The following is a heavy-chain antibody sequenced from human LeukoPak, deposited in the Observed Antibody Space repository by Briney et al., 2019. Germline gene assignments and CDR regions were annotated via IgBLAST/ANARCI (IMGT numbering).Heavy chain of an antibody. D-gene: IGHD3-10*01. V-gene: IGHV4-4*07. CDR2: IYTSGST. J-gene: IGHJ6*03. CDR3: AGNPGYGAGTYAGTYYYTDV. Sequence: PSETLSLTCAVSRGTISGFSWSGIRQPAGKGLEWIGRIYTSGSTNYNPSLKSRVTISVDKSKNQFSLKLSSVTAADTAVYSCAGNPGYGAGTYAGTYYYTDVWGEGTTVTVSS. CDR1: RGTISGFS.